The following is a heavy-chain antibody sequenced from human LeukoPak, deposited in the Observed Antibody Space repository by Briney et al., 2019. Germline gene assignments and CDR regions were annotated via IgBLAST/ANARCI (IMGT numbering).Heavy chain of an antibody. V-gene: IGHV1-2*02. J-gene: IGHJ6*03. Sequence: ASVKVSCKASGYTFTAYYMHWVRQAPGQGLEWMGWITPNSGGTKYAQRFQGRVTMTRDTSISTAYMELSGLRSDDTAVYYCARDMSSPGIEDYYYYYMDVWGKGTTVTVSS. D-gene: IGHD6-13*01. CDR3: ARDMSSPGIEDYYYYYMDV. CDR2: ITPNSGGT. CDR1: GYTFTAYY.